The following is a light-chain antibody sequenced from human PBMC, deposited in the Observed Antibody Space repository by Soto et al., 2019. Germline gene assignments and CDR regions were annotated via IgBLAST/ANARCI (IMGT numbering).Light chain of an antibody. V-gene: IGLV1-36*01. CDR2: YDD. CDR1: SSNIGNNA. J-gene: IGLJ2*01. Sequence: QSVLTQPPSVSEAPRQRVTISCSGSSSNIGNNAVNLYQQLPGKAPKLLIYYDDLLPSGVSDRFSGSKSGTSASLAISGLQSEDEADYYCAAWDDSLNVVVFGGGTKLTVL. CDR3: AAWDDSLNVVV.